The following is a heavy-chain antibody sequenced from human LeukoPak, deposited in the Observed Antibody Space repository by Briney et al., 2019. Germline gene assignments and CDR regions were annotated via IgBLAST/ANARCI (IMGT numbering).Heavy chain of an antibody. CDR3: ARPAVADPDAFDI. D-gene: IGHD6-19*01. Sequence: ASVKVSCKASGYTFTGYYMHWVRQAPGQGLEWMGIINPSGGSTSYAQKFQGRVTMTRDMSTSTVYMELSSLRSEDTAVYYCARPAVADPDAFDIWGQGTMVTVSS. CDR1: GYTFTGYY. J-gene: IGHJ3*02. CDR2: INPSGGST. V-gene: IGHV1-46*01.